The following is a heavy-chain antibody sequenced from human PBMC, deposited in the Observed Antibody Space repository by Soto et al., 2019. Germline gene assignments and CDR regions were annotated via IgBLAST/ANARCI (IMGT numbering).Heavy chain of an antibody. CDR2: ISGYSGET. J-gene: IGHJ4*02. V-gene: IGHV1-18*01. D-gene: IGHD2-8*02. CDR3: ARVSRGDYCTGGGCYSDY. Sequence: QVQLVQSGAELKRPGASVKVSCKTSGFIFSNSGITWVRQAPGQGLEWMGWISGYSGETNYAQKFQGRVTVTADTSTSTAFLEMGSLRFDDTAMIYCARVSRGDYCTGGGCYSDYWGQGTLVTVSS. CDR1: GFIFSNSG.